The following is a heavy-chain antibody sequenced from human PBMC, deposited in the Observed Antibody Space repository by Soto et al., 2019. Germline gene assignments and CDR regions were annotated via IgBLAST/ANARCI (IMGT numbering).Heavy chain of an antibody. J-gene: IGHJ5*01. V-gene: IGHV4-31*01. CDR1: GGSISSAAYY. Sequence: QVQLQESGPGLVKPSQTLSLTCTVSGGSISSAAYYWSWIRQHPGKGLEWIGYIYYSGSTYYNPSLTSPLTISVDTSKNHFSLKLNSVTAADTAVYYCARGFDSWGQGTLVTVSS. CDR3: ARGFDS. CDR2: IYYSGST.